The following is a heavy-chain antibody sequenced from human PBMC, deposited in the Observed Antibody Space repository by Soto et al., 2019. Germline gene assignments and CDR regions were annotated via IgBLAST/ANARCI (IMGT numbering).Heavy chain of an antibody. CDR3: ARGYSRYGYYFDY. D-gene: IGHD3-16*02. J-gene: IGHJ4*02. CDR1: GFTFSSYW. V-gene: IGHV3-74*01. Sequence: GGSLRLSCEASGFTFSSYWMHWVRQAPGKGLVWVSRVNSDGSSTSYADSVQGRFTISRANAKNTLYLQMNSLRAEDTAVYYFARGYSRYGYYFDYWGQGTLLTVSS. CDR2: VNSDGSST.